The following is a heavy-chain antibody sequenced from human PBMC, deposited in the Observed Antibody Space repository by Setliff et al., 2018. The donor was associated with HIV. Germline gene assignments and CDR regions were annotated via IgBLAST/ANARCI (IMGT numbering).Heavy chain of an antibody. D-gene: IGHD7-27*01. CDR3: ARVPNWGSAPFAYDV. Sequence: TSETLSLTCTVSGASISSGGYYWNWIRQLPGKGLEWIGYILDSGSTYYNPSLRGRLSMSIDTSANQFSVELTSVTAADTALYFCARVPNWGSAPFAYDVWGLGTMVTVSS. CDR2: ILDSGST. J-gene: IGHJ3*01. V-gene: IGHV4-31*03. CDR1: GASISSGGYY.